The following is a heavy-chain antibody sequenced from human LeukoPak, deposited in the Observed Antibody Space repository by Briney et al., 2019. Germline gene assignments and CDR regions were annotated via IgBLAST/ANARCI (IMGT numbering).Heavy chain of an antibody. V-gene: IGHV4-34*01. J-gene: IGHJ4*02. D-gene: IGHD3-22*01. CDR3: ARGDSSGYRY. CDR1: GGSFSGYY. CDR2: INHSGST. Sequence: SETLSLTCAVCGGSFSGYYWSWIRQPPGKGLEWIGEINHSGSTHYNPSLKSRVTISVDTSKNQFSLKLSSVTAADTAVYYCARGDSSGYRYWGQGTLVTVSS.